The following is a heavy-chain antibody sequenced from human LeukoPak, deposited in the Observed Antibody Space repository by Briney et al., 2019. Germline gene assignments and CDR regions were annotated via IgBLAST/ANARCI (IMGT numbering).Heavy chain of an antibody. Sequence: PGGSLRLSCKGSGYSFTSYWIGWVRQMPGKGLEWMGIIYPGDSDTRYSPSFQGQVTISADKSISTAYLQWSSLMASDTAMYYCATSAASPYYYYMDVWGKGTTVTVSS. CDR2: IYPGDSDT. V-gene: IGHV5-51*01. J-gene: IGHJ6*03. D-gene: IGHD6-13*01. CDR1: GYSFTSYW. CDR3: ATSAASPYYYYMDV.